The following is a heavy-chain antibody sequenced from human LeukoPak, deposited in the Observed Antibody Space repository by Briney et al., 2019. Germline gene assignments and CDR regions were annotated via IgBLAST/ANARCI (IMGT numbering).Heavy chain of an antibody. CDR3: ARHIGNTEIDY. J-gene: IGHJ4*02. CDR2: IYCSGST. Sequence: SETLSLTCTVSGGSISSYYWSWIRQPPGKGLEWIGYIYCSGSTNYNPSLKSRVTISVDTSKNQFSLKLSSVTAADTAVYYCARHIGNTEIDYWGQGTLVTVSS. V-gene: IGHV4-59*08. CDR1: GGSISSYY. D-gene: IGHD1-26*01.